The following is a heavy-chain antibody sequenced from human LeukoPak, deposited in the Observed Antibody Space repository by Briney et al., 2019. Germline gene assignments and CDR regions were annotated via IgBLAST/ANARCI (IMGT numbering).Heavy chain of an antibody. J-gene: IGHJ5*02. CDR1: GFTFSSYE. D-gene: IGHD5-12*01. Sequence: GGSLRLSCAASGFTFSSYEMNWVRQAPGKGLERVSYISSSGSSMYYADSVKGRFTISRDNAKNSLYLQMSSLRAEDTAVYYCARGSGGYSGWFDPWGQGTLVTVSS. V-gene: IGHV3-48*03. CDR3: ARGSGGYSGWFDP. CDR2: ISSSGSSM.